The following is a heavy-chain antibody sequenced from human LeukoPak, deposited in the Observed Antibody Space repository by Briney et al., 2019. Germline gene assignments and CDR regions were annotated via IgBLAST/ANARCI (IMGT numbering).Heavy chain of an antibody. CDR1: GYIFANSW. D-gene: IGHD3-3*02. Sequence: GESLKISCKGSGYIFANSWIGWVRQMPGKGLEWMGIIYPGDSDTKYSPSFQGQVTISADKSISTGYLQWSSLKASDTAMYYCARLRGCRSICYEDYWGQGTPVTVSS. V-gene: IGHV5-51*01. J-gene: IGHJ4*02. CDR3: ARLRGCRSICYEDY. CDR2: IYPGDSDT.